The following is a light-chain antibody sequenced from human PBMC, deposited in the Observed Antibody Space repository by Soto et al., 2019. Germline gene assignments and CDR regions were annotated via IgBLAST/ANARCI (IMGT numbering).Light chain of an antibody. CDR3: QQYSNYPIT. Sequence: LSTLSASVGDRVTITCRASQTISDWLAWYQQKPGKAPKLLIYKASTLEPGVPSRFSGSVSGTEFTLTISCLQPDDFATYYCQQYSNYPITFGQGTRLEIK. CDR2: KAS. CDR1: QTISDW. J-gene: IGKJ5*01. V-gene: IGKV1-5*03.